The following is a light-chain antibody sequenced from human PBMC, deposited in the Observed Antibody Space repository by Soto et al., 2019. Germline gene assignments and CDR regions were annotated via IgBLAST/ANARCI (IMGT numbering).Light chain of an antibody. CDR2: AAS. V-gene: IGKV1-27*01. CDR3: QKYHSPPTT. Sequence: DIQMTQSPSSLSASVGDRVTITCRASQGISNYLAWYQQKPGKVPTLLIYAASTLQSGVPSRFSGSGSGTDFTLTISSPQPEDLATYYCQKYHSPPTTFGQGTNVQIK. CDR1: QGISNY. J-gene: IGKJ1*01.